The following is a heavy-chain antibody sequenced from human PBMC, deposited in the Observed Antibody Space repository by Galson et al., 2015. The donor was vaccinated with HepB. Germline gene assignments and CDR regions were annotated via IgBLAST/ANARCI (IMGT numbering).Heavy chain of an antibody. D-gene: IGHD6-19*01. CDR1: GFTFSSYS. V-gene: IGHV3-21*01. J-gene: IGHJ3*02. CDR2: ISSSSSYI. Sequence: SLRLSCAASGFTFSSYSMNWVRQAPGKGLEWVSSISSSSSYIYYADSVKGRFTISRDNAKNSLYLQVNSLRAEDTAVYYCAGDSGRPTEWLVERTDDAFDIWGQGTMVTVSS. CDR3: AGDSGRPTEWLVERTDDAFDI.